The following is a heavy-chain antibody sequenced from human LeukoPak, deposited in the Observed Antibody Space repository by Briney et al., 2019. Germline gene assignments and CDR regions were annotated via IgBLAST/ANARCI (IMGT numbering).Heavy chain of an antibody. CDR1: GGSISSYY. V-gene: IGHV4-59*08. J-gene: IGHJ4*02. Sequence: PSETLSLTCTVPGGSISSYYWSWIRQPPGKGLEWIGYIYYSGSTYYNPSLRSRVTISVDTSKNQFSLKLSSVTAADTAVYYCAGGGINYDSSGYHYYFDYWGQGTLVTVSS. CDR3: AGGGINYDSSGYHYYFDY. D-gene: IGHD3-22*01. CDR2: IYYSGST.